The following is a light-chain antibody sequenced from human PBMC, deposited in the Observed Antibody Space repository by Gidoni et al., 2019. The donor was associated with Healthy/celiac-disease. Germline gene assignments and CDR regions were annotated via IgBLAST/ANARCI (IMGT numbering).Light chain of an antibody. CDR3: QQRSNXXPT. V-gene: IGKV3-11*01. CDR1: QSVSSY. J-gene: IGKJ1*01. Sequence: EIVLTQSPATLSLSPGERATLSCRASQSVSSYLAWYQQKPGQAPRLLIYDASNRATGIPARFSGSGSGTDFTLTISSLEPEDFAVYYCQQRSNXXPTFGQGTKEEXK. CDR2: DAS.